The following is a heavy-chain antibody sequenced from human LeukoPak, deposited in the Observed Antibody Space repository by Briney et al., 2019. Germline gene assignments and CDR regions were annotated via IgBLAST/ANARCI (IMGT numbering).Heavy chain of an antibody. CDR2: ISAYNGAT. CDR1: GYTFTSHG. J-gene: IGHJ4*02. CDR3: ARDRSSWSNYGDD. Sequence: ASVKVSCKASGYTFTSHGITWVRQAPGQGLEWLGWISAYNGATNYAQSLQGRVTMTTDTSTNTAYMDLRSLRSDDTAVYYCARDRSSWSNYGDDWGQGTLVTVSS. D-gene: IGHD1-26*01. V-gene: IGHV1-18*01.